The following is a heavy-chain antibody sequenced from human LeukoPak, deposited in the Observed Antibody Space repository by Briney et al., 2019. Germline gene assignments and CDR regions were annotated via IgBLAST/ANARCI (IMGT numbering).Heavy chain of an antibody. CDR2: IYYSGST. V-gene: IGHV4-59*08. Sequence: PSETLSLTCTVSAGSISSYYWSLIRQLPGKGLEWIGYIYYSGSTNYNPSLKSRVTISVDTSKNQFSLKLSSVTAADTAVYYCARNNQYSWFDPWGRGTLVTVSS. CDR3: ARNNQYSWFDP. J-gene: IGHJ5*02. CDR1: AGSISSYY. D-gene: IGHD1/OR15-1a*01.